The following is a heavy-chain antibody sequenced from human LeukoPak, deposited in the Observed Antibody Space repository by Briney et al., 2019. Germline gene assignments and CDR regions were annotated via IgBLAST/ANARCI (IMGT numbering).Heavy chain of an antibody. Sequence: PSETLSLTCAVSGGSLSIYYWSWMRQPPGKGLEWIGYIYYSGRTNYNPSLRSRVTISVDTSKNQFSLKMRSVTAADTAVYYCARDRFGVDYWGQGNLVTVSS. J-gene: IGHJ4*02. CDR3: ARDRFGVDY. D-gene: IGHD3-10*01. V-gene: IGHV4-59*01. CDR2: IYYSGRT. CDR1: GGSLSIYY.